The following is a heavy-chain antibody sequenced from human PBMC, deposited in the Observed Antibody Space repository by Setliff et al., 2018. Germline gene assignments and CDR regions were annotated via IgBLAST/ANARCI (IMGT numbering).Heavy chain of an antibody. J-gene: IGHJ6*02. V-gene: IGHV4-59*08. CDR3: ARMLAAARYYYYYGMDV. CDR2: IYYSGST. D-gene: IGHD6-13*01. Sequence: SETLSLTCAVYGGSFSTYYWSWIRQPPGKGLEWIGYIYYSGSTNYNPPLKSRVTISVDTSKNQFSLKLSSVTAADTAVYYCARMLAAARYYYYYGMDVWGQGTTVTVSS. CDR1: GGSFSTYY.